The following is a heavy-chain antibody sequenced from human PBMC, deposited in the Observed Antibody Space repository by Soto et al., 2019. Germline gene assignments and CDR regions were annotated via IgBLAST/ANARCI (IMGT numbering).Heavy chain of an antibody. Sequence: QVQLVESGGGVAQPGRSLRLSCAAAGFIFSSYGMHWVRQAPDKRLDWVAVISYEGSHTYYADSVKGRFTITRDNSKNTLYLQMNSLRPEDTAVYYCAKEVHCGGGSCSWSEGFDYWGQGTLLTVSS. CDR1: GFIFSSYG. V-gene: IGHV3-30*18. CDR2: ISYEGSHT. J-gene: IGHJ4*02. CDR3: AKEVHCGGGSCSWSEGFDY. D-gene: IGHD2-15*01.